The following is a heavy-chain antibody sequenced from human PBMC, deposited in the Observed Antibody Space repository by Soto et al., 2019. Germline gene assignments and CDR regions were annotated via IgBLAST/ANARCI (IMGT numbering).Heavy chain of an antibody. D-gene: IGHD2-15*01. V-gene: IGHV3-30*18. CDR2: ISYDGSNK. CDR3: AKLCGPVAVVAANPTTENALDI. CDR1: GFTFSSYG. Sequence: PGGSLRLSCAASGFTFSSYGMHWVRQAPGKGLEWVAVISYDGSNKYYADSVKGRFTISRDNSKNTLYLQMNSLRAEDTAVYYCAKLCGPVAVVAANPTTENALDIWGQGTMVTVSS. J-gene: IGHJ3*02.